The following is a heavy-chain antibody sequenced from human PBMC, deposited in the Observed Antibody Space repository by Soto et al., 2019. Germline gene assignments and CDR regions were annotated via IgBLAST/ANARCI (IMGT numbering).Heavy chain of an antibody. J-gene: IGHJ3*02. CDR1: GGSISSGGYS. Sequence: QLQLQESGSGLVKPSQTLSLTCAVSGGSISSGGYSWSWIRQPPGKGLEWIGYFYASGSTYYNPSPKSRVTISVDRSKNQFPLQLGSVNAADTAEYYCARDSGGTVTQPGAFDIWGQGTMVTVSS. CDR3: ARDSGGTVTQPGAFDI. D-gene: IGHD4-17*01. V-gene: IGHV4-30-2*01. CDR2: FYASGST.